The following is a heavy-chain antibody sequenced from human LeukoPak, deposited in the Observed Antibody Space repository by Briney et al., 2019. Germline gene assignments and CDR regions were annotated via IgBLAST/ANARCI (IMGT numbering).Heavy chain of an antibody. J-gene: IGHJ4*02. CDR3: ANGPTVLKYYFDY. CDR1: GASVSSGSYY. Sequence: PSETLSLTCTVSGASVSSGSYYWSWIRQPPGKGLEWIAYIYNSGSTNYSPSLKSRVTISVDTSKNQFSLRLSSVTAADTAVYYCANGPTVLKYYFDYWGQGILVTVSS. CDR2: IYNSGST. V-gene: IGHV4-61*01. D-gene: IGHD4-11*01.